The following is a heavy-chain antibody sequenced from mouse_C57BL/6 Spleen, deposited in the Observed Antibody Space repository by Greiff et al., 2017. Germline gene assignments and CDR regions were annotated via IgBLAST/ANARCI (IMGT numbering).Heavy chain of an antibody. CDR2: IHPNSGST. CDR3: ARWITTVVASFDY. Sequence: VQLQQSGAELVKPGASVKLSCKASGYTFTSYWMHWVKQRPGQGLEWIGMIHPNSGSTNYNEKFKSKATLTVDKSSSTAYMQLSSLTSEDSAVYYCARWITTVVASFDYWGQGTTLTVSS. D-gene: IGHD1-1*01. J-gene: IGHJ2*01. CDR1: GYTFTSYW. V-gene: IGHV1-64*01.